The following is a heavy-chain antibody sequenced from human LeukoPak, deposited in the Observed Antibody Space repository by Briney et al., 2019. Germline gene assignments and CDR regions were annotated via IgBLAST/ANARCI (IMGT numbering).Heavy chain of an antibody. CDR2: ISAYNGNT. CDR3: ARVFSSSSGIYYYYMDV. Sequence: GASVKVSCKATGYTFTSYGISWVRQAPGQGLEWMGWISAYNGNTNYAQKLQGRVTMTTDTSTSTAYMELRSLRSDDTAVYYCARVFSSSSGIYYYYMDVWGKGTTVTVSS. V-gene: IGHV1-18*01. J-gene: IGHJ6*03. D-gene: IGHD6-6*01. CDR1: GYTFTSYG.